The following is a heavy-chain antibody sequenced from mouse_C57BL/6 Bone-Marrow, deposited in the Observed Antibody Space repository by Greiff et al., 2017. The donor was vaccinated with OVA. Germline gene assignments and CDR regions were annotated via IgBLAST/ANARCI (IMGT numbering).Heavy chain of an antibody. Sequence: QVQLKRPGAELVRPGTSVKLSCKASGYTFTSYWMHWVKQRPGQGLEWIGVIDPSDSYTNYNQKFKGKATLTVDTSSSTAYMQLSSLTSEDSAVYYCARGITTVLGDYWGQGTTLTVSS. CDR2: IDPSDSYT. CDR1: GYTFTSYW. D-gene: IGHD1-1*01. CDR3: ARGITTVLGDY. J-gene: IGHJ2*01. V-gene: IGHV1-59*01.